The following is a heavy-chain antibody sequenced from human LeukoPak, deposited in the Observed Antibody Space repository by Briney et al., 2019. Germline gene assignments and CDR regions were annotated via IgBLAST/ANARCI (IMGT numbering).Heavy chain of an antibody. D-gene: IGHD1-14*01. V-gene: IGHV3-23*01. Sequence: GRPLRLSCAASGFTFSSCAMTWVRQAPGKGLEWVSSISGSGDGTYYADSVKGRFTISRDNSKNTLYLQMNSLRAEDTAVYYCANKPAGFDPWGQGTLVTVSS. CDR2: ISGSGDGT. CDR1: GFTFSSCA. J-gene: IGHJ5*02. CDR3: ANKPAGFDP.